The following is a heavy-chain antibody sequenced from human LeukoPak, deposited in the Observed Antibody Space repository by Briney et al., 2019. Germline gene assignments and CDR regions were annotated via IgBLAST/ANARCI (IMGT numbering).Heavy chain of an antibody. D-gene: IGHD3-16*01. J-gene: IGHJ3*02. V-gene: IGHV4-59*08. Sequence: SETLSLTCPVSGDSISSFYRSWIRQPPGKGLEWIGYMYNSGSTNYNPSLKSRVSISVDTSKNHFSLKLSSVTAADTAVYYCARLSFDYVGGAFDIWGQGTMVTVSS. CDR3: ARLSFDYVGGAFDI. CDR2: MYNSGST. CDR1: GDSISSFY.